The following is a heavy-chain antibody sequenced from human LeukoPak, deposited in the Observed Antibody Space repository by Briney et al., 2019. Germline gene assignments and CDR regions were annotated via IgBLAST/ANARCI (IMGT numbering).Heavy chain of an antibody. J-gene: IGHJ4*02. Sequence: GGSLRLSCAASGFTFSNYPMSWVRQAPGKGLEWVSLITAGGGITYYADSVKGRFTISRDNAKNSLYLQMNSLRAEDTAVYYCARKLRYFDWLSDYRYYFDYWGQGTLVTVSS. V-gene: IGHV3-23*01. D-gene: IGHD3-9*01. CDR3: ARKLRYFDWLSDYRYYFDY. CDR2: ITAGGGIT. CDR1: GFTFSNYP.